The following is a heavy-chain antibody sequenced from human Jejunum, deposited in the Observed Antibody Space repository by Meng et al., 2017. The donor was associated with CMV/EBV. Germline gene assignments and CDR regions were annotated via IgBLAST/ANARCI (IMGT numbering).Heavy chain of an antibody. J-gene: IGHJ3*02. V-gene: IGHV3-43*01. CDR1: AAYA. CDR3: VKEGPHCINGVCPAFDI. Sequence: AAYAIQWVRQVPGKGLEWVSLVSLKGDIAYYADSMKGRFTISRDNSKNSLYLHMNSVRTEDTALYYCVKEGPHCINGVCPAFDIWGQGTMVTVSS. D-gene: IGHD2-8*01. CDR2: VSLKGDIA.